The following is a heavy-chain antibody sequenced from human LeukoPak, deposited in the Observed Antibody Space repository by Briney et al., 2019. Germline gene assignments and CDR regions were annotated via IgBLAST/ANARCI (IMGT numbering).Heavy chain of an antibody. J-gene: IGHJ4*02. CDR1: GVSISSYY. CDR2: IFYSGNT. Sequence: SETLSLTCTVSGVSISSYYWSWIRQPPGKGLDWLGYIFYSGNTIYNPSLKSRVTISVDTSKNHFSLRLRSVTAADTAVYYCARLAAISGSDYPDDWGQGTLVTVSS. V-gene: IGHV4-59*08. D-gene: IGHD1-26*01. CDR3: ARLAAISGSDYPDD.